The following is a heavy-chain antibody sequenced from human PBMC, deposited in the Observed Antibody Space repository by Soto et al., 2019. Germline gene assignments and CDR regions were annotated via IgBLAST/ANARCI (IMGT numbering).Heavy chain of an antibody. J-gene: IGHJ5*02. Sequence: GGSLRLSCAASGFTFDDYAMHWVRQAPGKGLEWVSGISWNSGSIGYADSVKGRFTISRDNAKNSLYLQMNSLRAEDTALYYCAKDIYPTRYGSAPSRYNWFDPWGQGTLVTVSS. V-gene: IGHV3-9*01. CDR1: GFTFDDYA. CDR2: ISWNSGSI. CDR3: AKDIYPTRYGSAPSRYNWFDP. D-gene: IGHD3-10*01.